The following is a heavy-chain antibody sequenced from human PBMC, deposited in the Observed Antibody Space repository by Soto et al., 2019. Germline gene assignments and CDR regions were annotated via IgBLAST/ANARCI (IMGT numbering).Heavy chain of an antibody. J-gene: IGHJ6*02. CDR3: ANTGHKNYYYYYGMDV. CDR2: ISGSGGST. CDR1: GFTFRSYA. D-gene: IGHD4-4*01. V-gene: IGHV3-23*01. Sequence: EVQLLESGGGLVQPGGSLRLSCAASGFTFRSYAMSWVRQAPGKGLEWVSGISGSGGSTKYADSVKGRFTISRDNSKNTLYLQMNSLRAEDTAVYYCANTGHKNYYYYYGMDVWGQGTTVTVSS.